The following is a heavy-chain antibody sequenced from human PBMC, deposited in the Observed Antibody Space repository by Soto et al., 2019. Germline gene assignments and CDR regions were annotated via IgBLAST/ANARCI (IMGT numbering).Heavy chain of an antibody. V-gene: IGHV4-59*02. CDR3: ARGPAASDYYFDS. CDR1: GGSVSSYW. CDR2: IYYTGST. D-gene: IGHD6-25*01. Sequence: SETLSLTCSVSGGSVSSYWWSWIRQPPGKGLEWIGYIYYTGSTNYSPSLKGRVTISLDASKSQFSLKLTSVTAADTAVYYCARGPAASDYYFDSWGREPWSPPPQ. J-gene: IGHJ4*02.